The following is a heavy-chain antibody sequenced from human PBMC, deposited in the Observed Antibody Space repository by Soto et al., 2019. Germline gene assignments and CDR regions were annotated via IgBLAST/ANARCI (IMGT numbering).Heavy chain of an antibody. CDR3: ARDHGPSHYDFCSGNLGAYYYYGMDV. D-gene: IGHD3-3*01. J-gene: IGHJ6*02. V-gene: IGHV4-31*03. CDR1: GGSISSGGYY. Sequence: SETLSLTCTVSGGSISSGGYYWSWIRQHPGKGLEWIGYIYYSGSTYYNPSLKSRVTISVDTSKNQFSLKLSSVTAADTAVYYCARDHGPSHYDFCSGNLGAYYYYGMDVWGQGTPVTVSS. CDR2: IYYSGST.